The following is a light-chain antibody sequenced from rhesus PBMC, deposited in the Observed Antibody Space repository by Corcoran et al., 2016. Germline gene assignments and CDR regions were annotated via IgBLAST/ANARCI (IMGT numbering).Light chain of an antibody. V-gene: IGLV1-85*01. CDR2: ENN. CDR1: SSNIGGHY. CDR3: QSYDSSLSAYI. Sequence: QSVLTQPPSVSGAPGQRVTISCTGSSSNIGGHYVQWYQQLPGTAPKLLIYENNKRPSGVSDRLSGSQSGTSASLTITGLQSEDEADYYCQSYDSSLSAYIFGAGTRLTVL. J-gene: IGLJ1*01.